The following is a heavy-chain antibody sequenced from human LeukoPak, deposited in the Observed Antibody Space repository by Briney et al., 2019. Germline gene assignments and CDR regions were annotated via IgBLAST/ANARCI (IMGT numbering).Heavy chain of an antibody. CDR2: ISSSSTYI. V-gene: IGHV3-21*01. Sequence: GGSLRLSCAASGFTFSSYSMNWVRQAPGKGLEWVSFISSSSTYIYYADSVKGRFTISRDDARNSLYLQMNSLRAEDTAVYYCARTSARDYDFRSGYTNWLDPWGQGTLVTVSS. CDR3: ARTSARDYDFRSGYTNWLDP. CDR1: GFTFSSYS. J-gene: IGHJ5*02. D-gene: IGHD3-3*01.